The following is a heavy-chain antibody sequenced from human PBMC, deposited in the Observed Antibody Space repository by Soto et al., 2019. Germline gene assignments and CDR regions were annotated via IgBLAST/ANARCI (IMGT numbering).Heavy chain of an antibody. V-gene: IGHV3-74*01. CDR1: GFTFSSYW. D-gene: IGHD3-10*01. J-gene: IGHJ4*02. CDR3: ARDHERYYSGSGSYYLPYY. CDR2: INSDGSST. Sequence: GGSLRLSCAASGFTFSSYWMHWVRQAPGKGLVWVSRINSDGSSTSYADSVKGRFTISRDNAKNTLYLQMNSLRAEDTAVYYCARDHERYYSGSGSYYLPYYWGQGTLVTVSS.